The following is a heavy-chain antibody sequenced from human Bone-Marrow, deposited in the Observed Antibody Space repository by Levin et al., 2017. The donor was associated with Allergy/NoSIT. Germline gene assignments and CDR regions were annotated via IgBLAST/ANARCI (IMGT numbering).Heavy chain of an antibody. V-gene: IGHV4-59*01. J-gene: IGHJ6*02. Sequence: SETLSLTCIVSGASISSYHWSWIRQPPGKGLEWIGYIYYSGSTNYNPSLKSRVTMSVDTSRNQFSLTLNSVTAADAAVYYCARDRVVASSGTYYYYGMAVWGQGTTVTVSS. CDR2: IYYSGST. CDR3: ARDRVVASSGTYYYYGMAV. CDR1: GASISSYH. D-gene: IGHD2-15*01.